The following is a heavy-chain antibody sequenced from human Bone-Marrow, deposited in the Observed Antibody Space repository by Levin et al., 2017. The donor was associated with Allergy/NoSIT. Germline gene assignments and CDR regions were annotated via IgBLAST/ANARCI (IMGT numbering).Heavy chain of an antibody. CDR2: VHHSGST. Sequence: GSLRLSCTVSGGSISSGNYYWGWIRQSPGTGLEWIGSVHHSGSTYYNPSLSSRVTTSVDTSQNQFSLKLTSVTAADTAVYYCARREQVDDSFDMWGQGTLVSVSS. V-gene: IGHV4-39*01. CDR3: ARREQVDDSFDM. J-gene: IGHJ3*02. CDR1: GGSISSGNYY. D-gene: IGHD1/OR15-1a*01.